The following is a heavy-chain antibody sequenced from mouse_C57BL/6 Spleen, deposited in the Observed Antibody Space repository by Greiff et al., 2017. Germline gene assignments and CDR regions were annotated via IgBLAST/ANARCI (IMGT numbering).Heavy chain of an antibody. J-gene: IGHJ1*03. V-gene: IGHV1-4*01. Sequence: QVQLKQSGAELARPGASVKMSCKASGYTFTSYTMHWVKQRPGQGLEWIGYINPSSGYTKYNQKFKDKATLTADKSSSTAYMQLGSLTSEDSAVYYCARDYGSSSYWYFDVWGTGTTVTVAS. CDR3: ARDYGSSSYWYFDV. CDR2: INPSSGYT. D-gene: IGHD1-1*01. CDR1: GYTFTSYT.